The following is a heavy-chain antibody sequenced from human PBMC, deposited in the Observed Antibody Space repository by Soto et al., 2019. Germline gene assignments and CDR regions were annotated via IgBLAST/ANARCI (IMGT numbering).Heavy chain of an antibody. V-gene: IGHV2-5*02. CDR1: GFSLTETGMG. D-gene: IGHD6-19*01. CDR2: IYWDDDK. CDR3: AHRRSGCFDS. Sequence: QITLKESGPTLVKPTQTLTLTCTFSGFSLTETGMGVGWIRQPPGKALEWLALIYWDDDKRYSPSLKRALTISKDASNNQVVLTKTNVDAVDTATYYCAHRRSGCFDSWGQGTLVTVSS. J-gene: IGHJ4*02.